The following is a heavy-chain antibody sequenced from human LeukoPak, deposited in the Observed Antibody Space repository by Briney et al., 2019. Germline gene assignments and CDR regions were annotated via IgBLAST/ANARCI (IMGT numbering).Heavy chain of an antibody. V-gene: IGHV3-7*01. CDR2: IKEDGSEK. CDR3: ARGNTCGN. J-gene: IGHJ4*02. D-gene: IGHD1/OR15-1a*01. Sequence: PGGSLRLSCAASGFTFSSVWMTWDRQAPGKGLEWVATIKEDGSEKYYVDSVKGRFTISRDNAKNSLELQMNSLRAEDTAVYYCARGNTCGNWGQGTLVTVSS. CDR1: GFTFSSVW.